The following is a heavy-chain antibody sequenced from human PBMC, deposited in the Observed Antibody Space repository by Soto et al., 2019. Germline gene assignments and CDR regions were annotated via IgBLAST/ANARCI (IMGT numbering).Heavy chain of an antibody. CDR3: ARATWPVAGPYYYYYGMDV. J-gene: IGHJ6*02. Sequence: GASVKVSCKASGYTFTSYDINWVRQATGQGLEWMGWMNPNSGNTGYAQKFQGRVTMTRNTSISTAYMELSSLRSEDTAVYYCARATWPVAGPYYYYYGMDVWGQGTTGTVS. V-gene: IGHV1-8*01. D-gene: IGHD6-19*01. CDR1: GYTFTSYD. CDR2: MNPNSGNT.